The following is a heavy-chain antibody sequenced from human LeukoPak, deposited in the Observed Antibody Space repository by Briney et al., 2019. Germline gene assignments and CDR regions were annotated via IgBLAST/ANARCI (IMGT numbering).Heavy chain of an antibody. V-gene: IGHV3-21*01. Sequence: GGSLRLSCAASGFTFSSYSMNWVRQAPGKGLEWVSSISSSSSYIYYADSVKGRFSISRDNAKNTLYLQMNSLRAEDTAVYYCARDRGPRTGFMVREAYDYWGQGTLVTVSS. CDR2: ISSSSSYI. D-gene: IGHD3-10*01. CDR1: GFTFSSYS. J-gene: IGHJ4*02. CDR3: ARDRGPRTGFMVREAYDY.